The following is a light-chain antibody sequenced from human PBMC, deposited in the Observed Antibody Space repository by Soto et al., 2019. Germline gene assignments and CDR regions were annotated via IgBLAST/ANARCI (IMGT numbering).Light chain of an antibody. CDR2: AAS. Sequence: DVLMTQSPSSVSASVGDRVSITCRASQCISGWLAWYQQKPGKAPKLLIYAASSLQSGVPSRFSGSGSGTDFTLTINTLQPEDFATYYCKQVHIFPLTFGGGTKVEIK. CDR1: QCISGW. J-gene: IGKJ4*01. V-gene: IGKV1-12*01. CDR3: KQVHIFPLT.